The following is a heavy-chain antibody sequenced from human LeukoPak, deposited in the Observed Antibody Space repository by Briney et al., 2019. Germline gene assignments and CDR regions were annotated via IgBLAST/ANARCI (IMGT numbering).Heavy chain of an antibody. CDR2: IIPSLDIP. J-gene: IGHJ4*02. D-gene: IGHD1-26*01. V-gene: IGHV1-69*04. CDR3: ARSVGGATTPRFDY. Sequence: SVKVSCKASGDTFSRYAISWVRQAPGQGLEWMGRIIPSLDIPNYPQKFQGRVTINADKSTSTAYMEVRSLGSEDTAVYYCARSVGGATTPRFDYWGQGTLVTVSS. CDR1: GDTFSRYA.